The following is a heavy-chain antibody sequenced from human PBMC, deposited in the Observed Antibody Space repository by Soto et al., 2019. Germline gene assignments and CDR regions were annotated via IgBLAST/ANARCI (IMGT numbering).Heavy chain of an antibody. CDR2: IYPGDSDT. D-gene: IGHD6-19*01. Sequence: EVQLVQSGAEVKKPGESLKISCKGSGYSFTSYWIGWVRQMPGKGLEWMGIIYPGDSDTRYSPSFQGQVTISADKSISTAYLQWSSLKASDTAMYYCARAGIAVAGTPYFLGMDVWGQGTTVTVSS. V-gene: IGHV5-51*01. CDR1: GYSFTSYW. CDR3: ARAGIAVAGTPYFLGMDV. J-gene: IGHJ6*02.